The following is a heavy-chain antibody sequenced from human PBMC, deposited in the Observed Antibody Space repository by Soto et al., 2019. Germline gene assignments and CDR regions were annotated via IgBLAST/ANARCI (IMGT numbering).Heavy chain of an antibody. J-gene: IGHJ3*01. CDR3: ARDRGRLFDL. V-gene: IGHV3-74*01. D-gene: IGHD6-25*01. CDR2: ISNDGSSA. Sequence: PGGSLRLSCAASGFTFSTYWMEWVRQAPGEGLVWVSQISNDGSSANYADSVKGRLTVSRDNAKNTLYLQMTSLRADDTAVYYCARDRGRLFDLWGQGTLVTVSS. CDR1: GFTFSTYW.